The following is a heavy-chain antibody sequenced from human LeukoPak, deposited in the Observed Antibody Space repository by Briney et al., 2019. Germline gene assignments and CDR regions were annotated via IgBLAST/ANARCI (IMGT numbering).Heavy chain of an antibody. CDR3: ARGRSITILRGVAISDGFDI. J-gene: IGHJ3*02. V-gene: IGHV3-21*06. CDR1: GFTFSDHY. Sequence: GGSLRLSCAASGFTFSDHYMSWVRQAPGKGLEWVSSIATSSGYIYYAGSLKGRFTISRDNAKNSLYLHMNSLRPDDTAVYYCARGRSITILRGVAISDGFDIWGQGTKVTVS. D-gene: IGHD3-10*01. CDR2: IATSSGYI.